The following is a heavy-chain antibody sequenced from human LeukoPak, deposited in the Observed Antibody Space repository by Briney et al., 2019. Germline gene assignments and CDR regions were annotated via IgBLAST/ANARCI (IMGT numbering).Heavy chain of an antibody. CDR3: ARERGNNCGGGSCYSSEYFQH. D-gene: IGHD2-15*01. CDR2: INPNSGGT. Sequence: GASVKVSCKASGYTFTGYYMHWVRQAPGQGLEWMGWINPNSGGTNYAQKFQGRVTMTRDTSISTAYLELSRLRSDDTAVYYCARERGNNCGGGSCYSSEYFQHWGQGTLVTVSS. CDR1: GYTFTGYY. J-gene: IGHJ1*01. V-gene: IGHV1-2*02.